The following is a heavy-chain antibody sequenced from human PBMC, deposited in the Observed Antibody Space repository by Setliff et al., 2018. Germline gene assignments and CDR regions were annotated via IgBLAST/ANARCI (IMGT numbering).Heavy chain of an antibody. D-gene: IGHD2-2*01. CDR3: SRDPDCSSTRCHYYYYYMDV. Sequence: GGSLRLSCAASGFTFGDFAMTWVRQAPGKGLEWVANIEQDGSEKYYVDSVKGRFTISRDDSKSIAYLQMNNLRTEDTAVYYCSRDPDCSSTRCHYYYYYMDVWGKGTTVTVSS. CDR1: GFTFGDFA. CDR2: IEQDGSEK. J-gene: IGHJ6*03. V-gene: IGHV3-7*03.